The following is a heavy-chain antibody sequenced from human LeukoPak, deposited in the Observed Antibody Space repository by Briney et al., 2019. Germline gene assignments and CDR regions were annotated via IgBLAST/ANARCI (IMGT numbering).Heavy chain of an antibody. CDR1: GFSLSTSGMC. CDR2: IDWDDDK. Sequence: SGPALVKPTQTLTLTCTFSGFSLSTSGMCVSWIRQPPGKALEWLARIDWDDDKYYSTSLKTRLTISKDTSKNQVVLTMTNMDPVDTATYYCARQMYQTLLYYYYGMDVWGQGTTVTVSS. V-gene: IGHV2-70*11. D-gene: IGHD2-2*01. J-gene: IGHJ6*02. CDR3: ARQMYQTLLYYYYGMDV.